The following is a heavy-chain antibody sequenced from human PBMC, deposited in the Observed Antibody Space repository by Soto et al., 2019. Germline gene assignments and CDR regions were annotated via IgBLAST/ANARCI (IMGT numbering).Heavy chain of an antibody. Sequence: EVQLLESGGGLVQPGGSLRLSCAASGFTFTTSTMGWVRQAPGQGLGWVSTISGSGISTYYADSVKGRFTISRDNSKNTLYLQMNSLRAEDTAVYYCAKVVCTSNCYDYWGQGTLVTVSS. CDR2: ISGSGIST. CDR3: AKVVCTSNCYDY. J-gene: IGHJ4*02. CDR1: GFTFTTST. V-gene: IGHV3-23*01. D-gene: IGHD2-8*01.